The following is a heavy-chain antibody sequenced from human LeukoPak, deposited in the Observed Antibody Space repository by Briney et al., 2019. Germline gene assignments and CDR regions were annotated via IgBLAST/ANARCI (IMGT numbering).Heavy chain of an antibody. CDR1: GFTFSDYY. CDR2: ISSSGSTI. Sequence: GGSLRLSCAASGFTFSDYYMSWIRQAPGKGLEWVSYISSSGSTIYYADSAKGRFTISRDNAKNSLYLQMNSLRAEDTAVYYCARVPSVDYAEYWGQGTLVTVSS. J-gene: IGHJ4*02. V-gene: IGHV3-11*01. D-gene: IGHD2-2*01. CDR3: ARVPSVDYAEY.